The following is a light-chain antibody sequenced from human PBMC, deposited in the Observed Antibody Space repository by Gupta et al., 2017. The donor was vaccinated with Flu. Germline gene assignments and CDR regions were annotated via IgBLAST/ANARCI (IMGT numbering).Light chain of an antibody. CDR2: DNN. J-gene: IGLJ1*01. V-gene: IGLV1-51*01. CDR1: SSNIGNNY. Sequence: SSNIGNNYVSWYQQLPGTAPKLLIYDNNKRPSGIPDRFSGSKSGTSATLDITGLQTGDEADYYCGAWDSSLSAFYVFGTGTKVTVL. CDR3: GAWDSSLSAFYV.